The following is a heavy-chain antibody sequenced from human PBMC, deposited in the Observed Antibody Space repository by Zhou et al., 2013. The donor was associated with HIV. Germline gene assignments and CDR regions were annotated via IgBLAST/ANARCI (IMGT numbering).Heavy chain of an antibody. CDR1: GYTFTSYG. D-gene: IGHD2-2*03. V-gene: IGHV1-18*01. CDR3: ARDRGYCSSTSCSGDWFDP. CDR2: ISAYNGNT. Sequence: QVQLVQSGAEVKKPGASVKVSCKASGYTFTSYGISWVRQAPGQGLEWMGWISAYNGNTNYAQKLQGRVTMTTDTSTSTAYMELRSLRSDDTAVYYCARDRGYCSSTSCSGDWFDPWGQGTLVTVSS. J-gene: IGHJ5*02.